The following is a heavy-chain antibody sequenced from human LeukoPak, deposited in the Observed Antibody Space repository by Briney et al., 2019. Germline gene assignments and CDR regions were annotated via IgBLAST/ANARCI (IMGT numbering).Heavy chain of an antibody. CDR1: GFTFSSYS. CDR3: AREWTGTYYYYYGMDV. J-gene: IGHJ6*02. CDR2: ISSSSSYI. V-gene: IGHV3-21*01. D-gene: IGHD1-1*01. Sequence: GGSLRLSCAASGFTFSSYSMNWVRQAPGKGLEWVSSISSSSSYIYYADSVKGRFTISRDNAKNSLYLQMNSLRAEDTAVYYCAREWTGTYYYYYGMDVWGQGTTVTVSS.